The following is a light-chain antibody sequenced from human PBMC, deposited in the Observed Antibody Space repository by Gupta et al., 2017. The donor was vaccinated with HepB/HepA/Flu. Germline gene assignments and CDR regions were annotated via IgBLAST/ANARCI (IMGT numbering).Light chain of an antibody. V-gene: IGLV1-51*02. CDR1: SSNIGINS. CDR3: GAWDSSRSDVV. Sequence: SVLTLPPSVSAAPGQKVSKYCSRYSSNIGINSVTWYQQFPGTAPKLLIYENYNRPSGIPDRFSGSKSGSSATLGITGLQTGDEADYYCGAWDSSRSDVVFGGGTKLTVL. CDR2: ENY. J-gene: IGLJ3*02.